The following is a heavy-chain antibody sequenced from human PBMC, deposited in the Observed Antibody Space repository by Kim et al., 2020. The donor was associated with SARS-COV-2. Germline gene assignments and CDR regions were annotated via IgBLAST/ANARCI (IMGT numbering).Heavy chain of an antibody. D-gene: IGHD3-10*02. J-gene: IGHJ4*02. CDR1: GGSFSGYY. CDR2: INHSGST. V-gene: IGHV4-34*01. Sequence: SETLSLTCAVYGGSFSGYYWSWIRQPPGKGLEWIGEINHSGSTNYNPSLKSRVTISVDTSKNQFSLKLSSVTAADTAVYYCARIRLSVPFDYWGQGTLVTVSS. CDR3: ARIRLSVPFDY.